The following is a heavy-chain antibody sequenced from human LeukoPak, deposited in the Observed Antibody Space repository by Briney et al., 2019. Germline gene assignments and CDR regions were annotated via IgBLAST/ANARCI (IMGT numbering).Heavy chain of an antibody. J-gene: IGHJ6*02. CDR1: GFTFSGYA. CDR3: ARVAVRGYYYGMDV. D-gene: IGHD3-10*01. Sequence: PGGSLRLSCAASGFTFSGYAMSWVRQAPGKGLEWVSTFGGGGGSTHYADSVKGRFTISRDNAKNSLYLQMNSLRAEDTAVYYCARVAVRGYYYGMDVWGQGTTVTVSS. CDR2: FGGGGGST. V-gene: IGHV3-23*01.